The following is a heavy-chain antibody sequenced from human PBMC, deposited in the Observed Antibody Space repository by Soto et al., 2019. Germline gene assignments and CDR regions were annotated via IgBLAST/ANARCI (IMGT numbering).Heavy chain of an antibody. V-gene: IGHV3-30*18. Sequence: GGSLRMSCLASGFTFSNYGMHWVRQAPGKGLEWVAFISDDGSNKYYADSMRGRFTMSRDNSKRTLYLQMSSLRVEDTAVYYCTKRRNVLRFLEWSSGMEVWGQGTTVTVSS. CDR1: GFTFSNYG. D-gene: IGHD3-3*01. CDR2: ISDDGSNK. CDR3: TKRRNVLRFLEWSSGMEV. J-gene: IGHJ6*02.